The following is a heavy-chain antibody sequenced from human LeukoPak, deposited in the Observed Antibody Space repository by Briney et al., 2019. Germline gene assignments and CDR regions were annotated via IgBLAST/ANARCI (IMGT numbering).Heavy chain of an antibody. J-gene: IGHJ6*04. V-gene: IGHV3-21*01. Sequence: PGGSLRLSCAASGFSFTPYSMNWVRQAPGKGLEWVSSIISSNGYIYYADSVKGRFTISRDNAKNSLYLQMNSLRAEDTAVYYCAELGITMIGGVWGKGTTVTISS. CDR3: AELGITMIGGV. D-gene: IGHD3-10*02. CDR2: IISSNGYI. CDR1: GFSFTPYS.